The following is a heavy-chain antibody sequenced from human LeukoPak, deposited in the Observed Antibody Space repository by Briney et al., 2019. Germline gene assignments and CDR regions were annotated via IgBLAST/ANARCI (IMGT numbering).Heavy chain of an antibody. Sequence: SETLSLTCTVSGGSINSYYWSWIRQPPGKGLEWIGYIYYSGYTNYNPSLKSRVTISVDTSKNQFSLKLSSMTAADTAVYYCASSKTNGDSSGWYAWFDPWGQGTLVTVSS. CDR1: GGSINSYY. CDR3: ASSKTNGDSSGWYAWFDP. D-gene: IGHD6-19*01. CDR2: IYYSGYT. V-gene: IGHV4-59*01. J-gene: IGHJ5*02.